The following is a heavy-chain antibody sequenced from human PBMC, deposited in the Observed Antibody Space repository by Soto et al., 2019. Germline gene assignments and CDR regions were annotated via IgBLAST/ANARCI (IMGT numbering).Heavy chain of an antibody. J-gene: IGHJ6*03. Sequence: VKVSCKASGFTFTSSAMQWVRQARGQRLEWIGWIVVGSGNTNYAQKFQERATITRDMSTSTAYMELSSLRSEDTAVYYCAARTGRGYYYMGVWGEGTTVTVSS. CDR1: GFTFTSSA. CDR3: AARTGRGYYYMGV. V-gene: IGHV1-58*02. CDR2: IVVGSGNT.